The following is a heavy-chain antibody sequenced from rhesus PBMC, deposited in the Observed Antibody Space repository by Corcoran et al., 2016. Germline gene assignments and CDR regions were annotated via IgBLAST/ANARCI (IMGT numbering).Heavy chain of an antibody. J-gene: IGHJ4*01. CDR3: AKQRLALDY. D-gene: IGHD6-31*01. Sequence: EVQLVESGGGLVQPGGSLRLSCAASGFTFSSYGMSWVRQAPGKGLDWVSYIRNGGGSTYDSDSVKGRFTISRDNSKNTLSLQMNSRRAEDTAVYYCAKQRLALDYWGQGVLVTVSS. V-gene: IGHV3S5*01. CDR1: GFTFSSYG. CDR2: IRNGGGST.